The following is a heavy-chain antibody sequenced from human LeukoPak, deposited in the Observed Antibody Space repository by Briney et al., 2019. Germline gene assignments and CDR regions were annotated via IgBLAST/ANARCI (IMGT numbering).Heavy chain of an antibody. J-gene: IGHJ4*02. CDR2: ISGSGSST. CDR3: AKFSGQQLVGYYFDY. V-gene: IGHV3-23*01. Sequence: GGSLRLSCAASGFTFRSFAMSWVRQAPGKGLEWVPSISGSGSSTYYADSVKGRFTISRGNSKNTLYLQMNSLRAEDTAVYYCAKFSGQQLVGYYFDYWGQGTLVTVSS. D-gene: IGHD6-13*01. CDR1: GFTFRSFA.